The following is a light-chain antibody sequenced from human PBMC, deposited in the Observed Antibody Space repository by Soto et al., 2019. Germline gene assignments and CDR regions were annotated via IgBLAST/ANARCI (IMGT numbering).Light chain of an antibody. CDR3: DQSYSKST. Sequence: DIQMTQSPSSLSASVGDRVTITCRAKESVSSYVNWYQQKPGKAPKLLIYAASSLQSGVPARFCGSGSVSDFTLNISGLQPEDIATYYGDQSYSKSTFGHGTKVEIK. CDR1: ESVSSY. V-gene: IGKV1-39*01. CDR2: AAS. J-gene: IGKJ1*01.